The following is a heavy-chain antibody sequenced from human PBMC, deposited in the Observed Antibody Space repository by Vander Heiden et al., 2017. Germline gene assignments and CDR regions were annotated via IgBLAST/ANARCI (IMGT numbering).Heavy chain of an antibody. Sequence: QVQLLESGGAWVQPGGSLRLSCAASGFTFPTYGMQWVRRAAGERLVEGAVRTTDGGGTSYEDAVKGRFTITGDDTEKTLFLQMDSLRAEDAAVYYCAKDYYPDLGYIVVTSTPLEHWGQGTLVTISS. J-gene: IGHJ4*02. CDR1: GFTFPTYG. D-gene: IGHD3-22*01. CDR3: AKDYYPDLGYIVVTSTPLEH. CDR2: RTTDGGGT. V-gene: IGHV3-30*18.